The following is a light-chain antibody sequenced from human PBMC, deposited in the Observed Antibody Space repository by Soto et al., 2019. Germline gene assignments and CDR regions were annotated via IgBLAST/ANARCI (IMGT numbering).Light chain of an antibody. Sequence: QAVVTQPPSVSAAPGQEVTISCSGSSSNIGNNYVSWYQQLPGTAPKLLIYDNDKRPSGIPDRFSGSKSGTSATLGITGLQTGDEADYYCGTWDSGLSAHVIFGGGTKVTVL. CDR2: DND. J-gene: IGLJ2*01. V-gene: IGLV1-51*01. CDR1: SSNIGNNY. CDR3: GTWDSGLSAHVI.